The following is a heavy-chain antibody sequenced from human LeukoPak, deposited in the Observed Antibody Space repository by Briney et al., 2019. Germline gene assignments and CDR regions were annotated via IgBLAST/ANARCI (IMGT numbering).Heavy chain of an antibody. V-gene: IGHV4-30-2*01. Sequence: PSQTLSLTCAVSGGSISSGGYSWSWIRQPPGKGLEWIGYIYHSGSTYYSPSLKSRVTISVDRSKNQFSLKLSSVTAADTAVYYCATSTIYYYYGMDVWGQGTTVTVSS. CDR1: GGSISSGGYS. CDR3: ATSTIYYYYGMDV. CDR2: IYHSGST. D-gene: IGHD5-12*01. J-gene: IGHJ6*02.